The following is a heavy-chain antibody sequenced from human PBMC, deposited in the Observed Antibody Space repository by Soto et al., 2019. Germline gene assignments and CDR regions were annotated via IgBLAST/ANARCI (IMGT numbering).Heavy chain of an antibody. CDR1: GFTLSGYA. CDR2: ISDSGGGT. V-gene: IGHV3-23*01. Sequence: PGGSLRLSCAASGFTLSGYAMDWVRQAPGKGLQWVSTISDSGGGTYNANSVKGRFTISRDNSKNTLYLQMNSLRGEDTAVYYCAKILLGYYYGGFDYWGQGTLVTVSS. J-gene: IGHJ4*02. CDR3: AKILLGYYYGGFDY. D-gene: IGHD5-18*01.